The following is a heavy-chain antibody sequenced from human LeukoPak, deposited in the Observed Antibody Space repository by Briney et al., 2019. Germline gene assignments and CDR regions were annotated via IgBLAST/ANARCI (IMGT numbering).Heavy chain of an antibody. Sequence: GESLKISCKGSGYSINNYWIGWVRQMPGKGLEWMGIIYPGDSDTRYSPSFQGQVTISADKSISTAYLQWSSLKASDTAMYYCALTWGYSYGSFDYWGQGTLVTVSS. CDR3: ALTWGYSYGSFDY. D-gene: IGHD5-18*01. CDR1: GYSINNYW. CDR2: IYPGDSDT. V-gene: IGHV5-51*01. J-gene: IGHJ4*02.